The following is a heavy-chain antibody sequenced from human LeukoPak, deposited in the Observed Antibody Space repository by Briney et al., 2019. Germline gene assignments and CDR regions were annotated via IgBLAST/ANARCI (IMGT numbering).Heavy chain of an antibody. CDR1: GFTFSSYS. CDR3: ARKAAAGNYYYYYMDV. V-gene: IGHV4-59*01. D-gene: IGHD6-13*01. Sequence: GSLRLSCAASGFTFSSYSMNWIRQPPGKGLEWIGYIYYSGSTNYNPSLKSRVTISVDTSKNQFSLKLSSVTAADTAVYYCARKAAAGNYYYYYMDVWGKGTTVTVSS. J-gene: IGHJ6*03. CDR2: IYYSGST.